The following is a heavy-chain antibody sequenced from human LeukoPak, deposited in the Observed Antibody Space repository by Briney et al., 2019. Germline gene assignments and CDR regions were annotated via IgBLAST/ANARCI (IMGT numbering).Heavy chain of an antibody. J-gene: IGHJ4*02. CDR1: GFPFSSYA. D-gene: IGHD1-26*01. CDR3: ARARVGDPTDY. Sequence: PGGSLRLSCAASGFPFSSYAMYWVRQAPGEGLVWVSRVHGDGNNIGYADFVEGRFTISRDNAKNTLYLEMSSLRREDTAVYYCARARVGDPTDYWGQGTLVTASS. V-gene: IGHV3-74*01. CDR2: VHGDGNNI.